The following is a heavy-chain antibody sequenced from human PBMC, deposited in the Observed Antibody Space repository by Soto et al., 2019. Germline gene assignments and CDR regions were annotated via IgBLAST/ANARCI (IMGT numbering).Heavy chain of an antibody. CDR1: GFTFSSYG. D-gene: IGHD5-18*01. CDR2: IWYDGSNK. CDR3: AREGTWIQLWLLSYYFDY. Sequence: PGGSLRLSCAASGFTFSSYGMHWVSQAPGKGLEWVAVIWYDGSNKYYADSVKGRFTISRDNSKNTLYLQMNSQRAEDTAVYYCAREGTWIQLWLLSYYFDYWGQGTLVTVSS. V-gene: IGHV3-33*01. J-gene: IGHJ4*02.